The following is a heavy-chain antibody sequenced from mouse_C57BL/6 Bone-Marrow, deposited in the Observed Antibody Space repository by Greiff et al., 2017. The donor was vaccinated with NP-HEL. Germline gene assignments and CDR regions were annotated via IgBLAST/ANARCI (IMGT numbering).Heavy chain of an antibody. CDR2: IDPSDSYT. CDR1: GYTFTSYW. V-gene: IGHV1-50*01. Sequence: VQLQQPGAELVKPGASVKLSCKASGYTFTSYWMQWVKQRPGQGLEWIGEIDPSDSYTNYNQKFKGKATLTVDTSPSTAYMQLSSLTSEDSAVYYCAREEVWTPFAYWGQGTLVTVSA. CDR3: AREEVWTPFAY. J-gene: IGHJ3*01.